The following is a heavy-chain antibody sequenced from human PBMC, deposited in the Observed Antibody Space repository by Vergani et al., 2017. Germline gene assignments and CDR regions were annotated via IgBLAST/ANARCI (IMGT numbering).Heavy chain of an antibody. D-gene: IGHD3-10*01. CDR1: GGTFSSYA. J-gene: IGHJ6*02. CDR3: AGGSGSYYKYYYGMDV. Sequence: QVQLVQSGAEVKKPGSSVKVSCKASGGTFSSYAISWVRQAPGQGLEWMGRIIPIFGTANYAQKFQGRFTITADESTSTAYMELSSLRSEDTAVYYCAGGSGSYYKYYYGMDVWGQGTTVTVSS. CDR2: IIPIFGTA. V-gene: IGHV1-69*18.